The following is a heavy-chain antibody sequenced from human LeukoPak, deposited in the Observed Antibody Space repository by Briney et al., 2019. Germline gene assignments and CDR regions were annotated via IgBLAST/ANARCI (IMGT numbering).Heavy chain of an antibody. CDR3: ARDPLHFYDSVGSSFDF. D-gene: IGHD3-22*01. CDR1: GGSINSYY. V-gene: IGHV4-4*07. CDR2: IYTTGST. Sequence: SETLSLTCTASGGSINSYYWSWIRQPAGRGLEWIGRIYTTGSTNYNPSLKSRVTMSVDTSKNQFSLKLSSVTAADTAVYYCARDPLHFYDSVGSSFDFWGQGTLVTVSS. J-gene: IGHJ4*02.